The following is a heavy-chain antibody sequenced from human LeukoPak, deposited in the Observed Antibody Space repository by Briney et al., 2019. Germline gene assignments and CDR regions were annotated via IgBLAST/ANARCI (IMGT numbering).Heavy chain of an antibody. CDR3: AREVRTYYYGSGSSDNWFDP. Sequence: SETLSLTCTVSGGSISSYYWSWIRQPPGKGLEWIGYIYYSGSTNYNPSLKSRVTISVDTSKNQFSLKLSSVTAADTAVYYCAREVRTYYYGSGSSDNWFDPWGQGTTVTVSS. CDR1: GGSISSYY. V-gene: IGHV4-59*01. D-gene: IGHD3-10*01. J-gene: IGHJ5*02. CDR2: IYYSGST.